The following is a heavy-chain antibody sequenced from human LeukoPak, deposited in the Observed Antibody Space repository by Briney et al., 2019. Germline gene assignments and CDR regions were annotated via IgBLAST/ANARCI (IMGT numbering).Heavy chain of an antibody. V-gene: IGHV4-30-4*08. Sequence: SETLSLTCTVSGGSISSGDYYWSWIRQPPGKGLEWIGYIYYSGSTYYNPSLKRRVTISVDTSKNQFSLKLSSVTAADTAVYYCARDRGSADFDYWGQGTLVTVSS. CDR3: ARDRGSADFDY. J-gene: IGHJ4*02. CDR2: IYYSGST. CDR1: GGSISSGDYY. D-gene: IGHD1-26*01.